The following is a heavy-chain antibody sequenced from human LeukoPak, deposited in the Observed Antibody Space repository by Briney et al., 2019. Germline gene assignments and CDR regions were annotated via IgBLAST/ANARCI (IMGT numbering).Heavy chain of an antibody. CDR1: GGSISSYY. J-gene: IGHJ4*02. D-gene: IGHD3-10*01. V-gene: IGHV4-4*07. Sequence: SETLSLTCTVSGGSISSYYWSWIRQPAGKGLEWIGRIYTSGSTNYNPSLKSRVTMSVDTSKNQFSLKLSSVTAADTAVYYCAITKNYYYGSGSYRRPGYWGQGTLVTVSS. CDR2: IYTSGST. CDR3: AITKNYYYGSGSYRRPGY.